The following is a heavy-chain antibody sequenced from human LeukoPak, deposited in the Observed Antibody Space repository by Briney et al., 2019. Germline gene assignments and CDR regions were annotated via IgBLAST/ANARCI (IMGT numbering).Heavy chain of an antibody. J-gene: IGHJ4*02. CDR1: GYTFTAYY. CDR2: INPNSGDT. Sequence: ASVKVSCKASGYTFTAYYIHWVRQAPGQGLEWMAFINPNSGDTYSAPQFQGRVTMTRDTSFSTASMELSWLSSDDTAVYYCATGVATAFTYWGQGTLVTVSS. D-gene: IGHD5-18*01. V-gene: IGHV1-2*02. CDR3: ATGVATAFTY.